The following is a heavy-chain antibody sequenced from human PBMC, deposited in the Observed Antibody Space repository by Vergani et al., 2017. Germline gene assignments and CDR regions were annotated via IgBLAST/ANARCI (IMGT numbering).Heavy chain of an antibody. J-gene: IGHJ5*01. Sequence: EVQPAESGGGFFQPGGSLRLSCSASGFSFNSYWMHWVRQVPGKGLLWVSRIKSDGSITAYADSVKGRFTISRDNAQNTLYLQMNSLRVEDTGVYYCARARCMETCYMSNWLDSWGQGTLVTVSS. CDR3: ARARCMETCYMSNWLDS. V-gene: IGHV3-74*03. CDR2: IKSDGSIT. CDR1: GFSFNSYW. D-gene: IGHD3-9*01.